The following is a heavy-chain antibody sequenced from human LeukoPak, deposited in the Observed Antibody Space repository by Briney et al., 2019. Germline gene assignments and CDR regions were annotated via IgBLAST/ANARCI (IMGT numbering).Heavy chain of an antibody. CDR3: AKPSGRVRGWYFDL. CDR1: GFTFNTYA. CDR2: ISGGDVST. J-gene: IGHJ2*01. V-gene: IGHV3-23*01. Sequence: PGRSLRLSCATSGFTFNTYAMSWVRQAPGKGLEWVSSISGGDVSTSYADSVKGRFIIARDDSKNTLYLEMDSLRADDTAVYYCAKPSGRVRGWYFDLWGRGTVVTVSS. D-gene: IGHD3-10*02.